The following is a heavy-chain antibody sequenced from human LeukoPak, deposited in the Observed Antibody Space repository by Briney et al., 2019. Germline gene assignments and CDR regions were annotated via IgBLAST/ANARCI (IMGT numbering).Heavy chain of an antibody. Sequence: PSETLSLTCTVSRGSISSYYWSWIRQPPGKGLEWIGYIYYSGSTNYNPSLKSRVTISVDTSKNQFSLKLSSVTAADTAVYYCARVYSSSWYDWFDPWGQGTLVTVSS. V-gene: IGHV4-59*01. CDR1: RGSISSYY. CDR2: IYYSGST. CDR3: ARVYSSSWYDWFDP. D-gene: IGHD6-13*01. J-gene: IGHJ5*02.